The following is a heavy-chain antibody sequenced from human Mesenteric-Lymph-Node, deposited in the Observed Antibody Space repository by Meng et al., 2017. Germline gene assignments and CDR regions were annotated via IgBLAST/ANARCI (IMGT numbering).Heavy chain of an antibody. V-gene: IGHV3-23*01. CDR1: GFAFSSYA. CDR2: ISGSGGRT. Sequence: GGSLRLSCAASGFAFSSYAMSWVRQAPGKGLGWVSAISGSGGRTYYADAVKGRFTISRDNSKNTLYLQMNSLRAEDTATYDCARDRGNDDPIDYWGQGTLVTVSS. J-gene: IGHJ4*02. CDR3: ARDRGNDDPIDY. D-gene: IGHD3-10*01.